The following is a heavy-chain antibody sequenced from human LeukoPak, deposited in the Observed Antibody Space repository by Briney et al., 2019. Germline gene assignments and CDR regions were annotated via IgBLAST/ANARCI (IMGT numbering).Heavy chain of an antibody. J-gene: IGHJ4*02. CDR2: INPNTGGT. CDR1: GYTFTGYY. V-gene: IGHV1-2*02. Sequence: ASVSVSCKASGYTFTGYYMHWVRQAPGQGLEWMGWINPNTGGTNYAQKFQGRVTMTTDTSTSTAHMELRSLRSDDTAVYYCATYYCSTTSCYPYFFDYWGQGTLVTVSS. CDR3: ATYYCSTTSCYPYFFDY. D-gene: IGHD2-2*01.